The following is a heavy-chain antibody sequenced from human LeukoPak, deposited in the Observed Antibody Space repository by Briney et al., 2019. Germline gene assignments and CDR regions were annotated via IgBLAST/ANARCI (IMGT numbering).Heavy chain of an antibody. J-gene: IGHJ4*02. CDR1: GFTFSGYS. Sequence: GGSLRLSCAASGFTFSGYSMNWVRQAPGKGLEWVSYLGPSSNAIHYADSVKGRFTISRDNAKNTLYLQMNSLRPEDTAVYYCAKAYWDTFGWYYFDYWGQGTLVSVSS. V-gene: IGHV3-48*01. CDR2: LGPSSNAI. CDR3: AKAYWDTFGWYYFDY. D-gene: IGHD3-16*01.